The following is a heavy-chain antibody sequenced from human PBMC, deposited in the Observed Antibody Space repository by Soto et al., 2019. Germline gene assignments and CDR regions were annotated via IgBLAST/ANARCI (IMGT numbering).Heavy chain of an antibody. CDR2: IIPIFGTA. J-gene: IGHJ6*02. CDR3: ARGGGCSGGSCYGYYYYGMDV. Sequence: SVKVSCKASGGTFSSYAISWVRQAPGQGLEWMGGIIPIFGTANYAQKFQGRVTITADKSTSTAYMELSSLRSEDTAVYYCARGGGCSGGSCYGYYYYGMDVWGQGTTVTVSS. CDR1: GGTFSSYA. V-gene: IGHV1-69*06. D-gene: IGHD2-15*01.